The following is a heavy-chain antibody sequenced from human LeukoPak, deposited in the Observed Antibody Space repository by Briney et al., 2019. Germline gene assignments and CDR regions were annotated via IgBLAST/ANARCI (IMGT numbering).Heavy chain of an antibody. CDR3: ARDPSATDVN. CDR1: GGTFSSYA. Sequence: SVKVSCKASGGTFSSYAISWVRQAPGQGLEWMGEIIPIFGTANYSQKFQGRVTSSADESTSTAYMQLSSLRYEDTAVYYCARDPSATDVNWGQGTLVTVSS. CDR2: IIPIFGTA. J-gene: IGHJ4*02. V-gene: IGHV1-69*13.